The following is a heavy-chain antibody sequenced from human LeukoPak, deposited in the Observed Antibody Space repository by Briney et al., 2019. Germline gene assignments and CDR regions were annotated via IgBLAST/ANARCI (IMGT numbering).Heavy chain of an antibody. CDR2: IYYSGST. V-gene: IGHV4-39*01. CDR3: AREMATITGIDY. D-gene: IGHD5-24*01. Sequence: SETLSLTCTVSGGSISSSSYYWGWIRQPPGKGLEWIGSIYYSGSTYYNPSLKSRVTISVDTSKTQFSLKLSSVTAADTAVYYCAREMATITGIDYWGQGTLVTVSS. CDR1: GGSISSSSYY. J-gene: IGHJ4*02.